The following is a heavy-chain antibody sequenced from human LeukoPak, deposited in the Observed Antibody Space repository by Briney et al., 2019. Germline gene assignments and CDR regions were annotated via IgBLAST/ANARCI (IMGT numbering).Heavy chain of an antibody. D-gene: IGHD3-9*01. CDR2: INHSGST. Sequence: SETLSLTCAVYGGSFSGYYWSWIRQPPGKGLEWIGEINHSGSTNYNPSLKSRVTISVDTSKNQFSLKLSSVTAADTAVYYCARDQTYYDILTGYYTSGIFDYWGQGTLVTVSS. V-gene: IGHV4-34*01. J-gene: IGHJ4*02. CDR3: ARDQTYYDILTGYYTSGIFDY. CDR1: GGSFSGYY.